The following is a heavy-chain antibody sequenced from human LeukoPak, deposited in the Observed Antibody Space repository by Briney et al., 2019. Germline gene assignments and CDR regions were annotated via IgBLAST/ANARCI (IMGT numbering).Heavy chain of an antibody. CDR1: GFTFSSYA. V-gene: IGHV3-30-3*01. CDR3: ARDWQYYDFWSGFPGV. Sequence: PGRSLRLSCAASGFTFSSYAMHWVRQAPGKGLEWVAVISYDGSNKYYADSVKGRFTISRDNSKNTLYLQMNSLRAEDTAVYYCARDWQYYDFWSGFPGVWGKGTTVTVSS. J-gene: IGHJ6*04. D-gene: IGHD3-3*01. CDR2: ISYDGSNK.